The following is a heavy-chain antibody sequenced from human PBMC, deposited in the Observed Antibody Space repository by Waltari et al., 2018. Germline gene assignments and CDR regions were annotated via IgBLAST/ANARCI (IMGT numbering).Heavy chain of an antibody. V-gene: IGHV3-74*01. CDR3: ARLAPRTYRSPVPGRHYYYGMDV. D-gene: IGHD3-10*01. J-gene: IGHJ6*02. CDR2: IGNDETSI. CDR1: GFRFSKYW. Sequence: EEQLLESGGGLVQPGDSLRLSCAGSGFRFSKYWMNWVSQAPGRGLVWVARIGNDETSISYADSVKGRFTISRDNAKNTVYLQMKRLRVEDTAVYYCARLAPRTYRSPVPGRHYYYGMDVWGQGTTVTVSS.